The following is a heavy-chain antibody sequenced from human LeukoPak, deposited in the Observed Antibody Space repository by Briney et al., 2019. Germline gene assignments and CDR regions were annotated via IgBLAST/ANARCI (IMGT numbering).Heavy chain of an antibody. CDR1: GFTFSSYA. D-gene: IGHD1-7*01. Sequence: PGGSLRLSCAASGFTFSSYAMHWVRQAPGKGLEWVAVISYDGSNKYYADSVKGRFTISRDNSKNTLYLQMNSLRAEDTAVYYCARDWNYMKYWGQGTLVTVSS. CDR3: ARDWNYMKY. J-gene: IGHJ4*02. CDR2: ISYDGSNK. V-gene: IGHV3-30-3*01.